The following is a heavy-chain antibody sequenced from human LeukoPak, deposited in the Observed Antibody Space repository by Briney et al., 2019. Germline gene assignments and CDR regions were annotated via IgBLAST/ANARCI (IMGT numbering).Heavy chain of an antibody. CDR2: INHSGST. J-gene: IGHJ4*02. V-gene: IGHV4-34*01. D-gene: IGHD3-10*01. CDR3: ARDQGGIGEFDY. Sequence: PSETLSLTCAVYGGSFSGYYWSWIRQPPGKGLEWIGEINHSGSTNYNPSLKSRVTISVDTSKNQFSLKLSSVTAADTAVYYCARDQGGIGEFDYWGQGTLVTVSS. CDR1: GGSFSGYY.